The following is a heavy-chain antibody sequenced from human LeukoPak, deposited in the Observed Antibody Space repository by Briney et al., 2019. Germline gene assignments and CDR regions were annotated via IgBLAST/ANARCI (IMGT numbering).Heavy chain of an antibody. D-gene: IGHD4-17*01. CDR1: GDSISGYY. J-gene: IGHJ4*02. CDR3: ARGITVTTTSDPLDF. CDR2: VFYTGTT. Sequence: PSETLSLTCTVSGDSISGYYWNWIRQPPRKGLEWIGDVFYTGTTKYHPSLKRRIAISVDTSSNQFSLKLRSVTTADTAVYYCARGITVTTTSDPLDFWGQGILVTVPS. V-gene: IGHV4-59*01.